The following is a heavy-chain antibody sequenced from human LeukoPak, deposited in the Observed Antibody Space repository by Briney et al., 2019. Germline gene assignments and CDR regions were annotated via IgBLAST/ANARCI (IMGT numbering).Heavy chain of an antibody. D-gene: IGHD3-3*01. CDR3: ASGIDYDFWSGYYMRSHNWFDP. CDR1: GGSISSSSYY. Sequence: PSETLSLTCTVYGGSISSSSYYWGWIRQPPGKGLEWIGSIYYSGSTYYNPSLKSRVTISVDTSKNQFSLKLSSVTAADTAVYYCASGIDYDFWSGYYMRSHNWFDPWGQGTLVTVSS. V-gene: IGHV4-39*07. CDR2: IYYSGST. J-gene: IGHJ5*02.